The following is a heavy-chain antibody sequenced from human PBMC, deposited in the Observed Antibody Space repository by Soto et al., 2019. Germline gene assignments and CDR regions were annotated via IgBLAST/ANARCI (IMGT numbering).Heavy chain of an antibody. CDR3: ARIITIFGVVIFRNWFDP. J-gene: IGHJ5*02. D-gene: IGHD3-3*01. Sequence: TSETLSLTCAVSGYSISSGYYWGWIRQPPGKGLEWIGSIYHSGGTYHNPSLKSRVTISVDTSKNQFSLKLSSVTAADTAVYYCARIITIFGVVIFRNWFDPWGQGTLVTVSS. CDR1: GYSISSGYY. V-gene: IGHV4-38-2*01. CDR2: IYHSGGT.